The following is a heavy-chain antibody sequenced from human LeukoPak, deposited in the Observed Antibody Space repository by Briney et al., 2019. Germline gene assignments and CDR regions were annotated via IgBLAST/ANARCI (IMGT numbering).Heavy chain of an antibody. V-gene: IGHV1-2*06. Sequence: ASVKVSCKASGYTFTGYYMHWVRQAPGQGLEWMGRINLNNGGANYAQNFQGRVTVTRDTSISTVYMELTRLRSDDTAFYYCARGENYGYGYWGQGTLVTVSS. CDR3: ARGENYGYGY. CDR2: INLNNGGA. CDR1: GYTFTGYY. J-gene: IGHJ4*02. D-gene: IGHD5-18*01.